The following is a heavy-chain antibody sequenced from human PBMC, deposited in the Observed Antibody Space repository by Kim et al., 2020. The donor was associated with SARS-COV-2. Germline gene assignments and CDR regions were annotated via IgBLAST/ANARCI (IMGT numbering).Heavy chain of an antibody. CDR1: GYTFTSYG. Sequence: ASVKVSCKASGYTFTSYGISWVRQAPGQGLEWMGWISAYNGNTNYAQKLQGRVTMTTDTSTSTAYMELRSLRSDDTAVYYCARDRGTMVRGVIRLMFWFDPWGQGTLVTVSS. V-gene: IGHV1-18*01. J-gene: IGHJ5*02. CDR2: ISAYNGNT. D-gene: IGHD3-10*01. CDR3: ARDRGTMVRGVIRLMFWFDP.